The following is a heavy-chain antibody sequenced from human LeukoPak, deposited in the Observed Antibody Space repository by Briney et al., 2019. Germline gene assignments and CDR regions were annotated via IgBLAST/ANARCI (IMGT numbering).Heavy chain of an antibody. Sequence: ASVTVSCKASGYTFTSYGISWVRQAPGQGLEWMGWISAYNGNTNYAQKLQGRVTMTTDTSTSTAYMELRSLRSDDTAVYYCARDRLRSSSNWFDPWGQGTLVTVSS. CDR2: ISAYNGNT. V-gene: IGHV1-18*01. J-gene: IGHJ5*02. CDR1: GYTFTSYG. CDR3: ARDRLRSSSNWFDP. D-gene: IGHD3-10*02.